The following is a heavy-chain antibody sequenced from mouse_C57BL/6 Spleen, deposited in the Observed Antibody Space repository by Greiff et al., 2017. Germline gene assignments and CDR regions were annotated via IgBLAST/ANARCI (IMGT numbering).Heavy chain of an antibody. D-gene: IGHD1-1*01. V-gene: IGHV5-17*01. CDR3: ARAYYYGSSYGAY. CDR1: GFTFSDYG. J-gene: IGHJ3*01. CDR2: ISSGSSTI. Sequence: EVQVVESGGGLVKPGGSLKLSCAASGFTFSDYGMHWVRQAPEKGLEWVAYISSGSSTIYYADTVKGRFTISRDNAKNTLFLQMNSLRSEDAAMYYCARAYYYGSSYGAYWGQGTLVTVSA.